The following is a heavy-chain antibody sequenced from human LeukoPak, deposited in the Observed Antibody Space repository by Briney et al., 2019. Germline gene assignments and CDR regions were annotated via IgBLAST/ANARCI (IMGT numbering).Heavy chain of an antibody. V-gene: IGHV1-69*01. J-gene: IGHJ4*02. CDR3: ARVDTVMAYYFDL. D-gene: IGHD5-18*01. CDR1: GGTFSSYA. CDR2: IIPIFGTA. Sequence: GSSVKVSFNASGGTFSSYAISRVRQAPGQGLEWMGGIIPIFGTANYAQKFQGRVTITADESTSTAYMELSSLRSEDTAVYYCARVDTVMAYYFDLWGQGTLVTVSS.